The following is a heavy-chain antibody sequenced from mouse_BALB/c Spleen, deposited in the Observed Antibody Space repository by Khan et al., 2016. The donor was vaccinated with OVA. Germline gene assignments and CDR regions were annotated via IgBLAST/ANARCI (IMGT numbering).Heavy chain of an antibody. V-gene: IGHV1S135*01. J-gene: IGHJ3*01. D-gene: IGHD2-2*01. Sequence: VQLKQSGPELMKPGASVKISCKASGYSFTSYYIHWIMQSHGKSLEWIGYIDPFSGGITYNQKFKGKATLTVDKSSSTAYIYFSNLTSEDSAVYYSTRHGYVARFTYWGQGTLVTVSA. CDR2: IDPFSGGI. CDR1: GYSFTSYY. CDR3: TRHGYVARFTY.